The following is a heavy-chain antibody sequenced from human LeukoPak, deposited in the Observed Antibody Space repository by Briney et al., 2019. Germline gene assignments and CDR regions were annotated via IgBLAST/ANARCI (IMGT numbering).Heavy chain of an antibody. V-gene: IGHV4-38-2*02. CDR3: ARGIYDFWSGYRLSPTYFDY. CDR2: INHSGST. D-gene: IGHD3-3*01. J-gene: IGHJ4*02. CDR1: GYSISSGYY. Sequence: PSETLSLTCTVSGYSISSGYYWGWIRQPPGRGLEWIGEINHSGSTNYNPSLKSRVTISVDTSKNQFSLKLSSVTAADTAVYYCARGIYDFWSGYRLSPTYFDYWGQGTLVTVSS.